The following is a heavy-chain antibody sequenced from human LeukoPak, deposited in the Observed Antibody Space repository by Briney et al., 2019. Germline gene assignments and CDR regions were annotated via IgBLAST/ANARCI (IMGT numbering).Heavy chain of an antibody. CDR1: GYSISSGYY. CDR2: IYHSGST. CDR3: ARHNSSSWYVPEYFQH. V-gene: IGHV4-38-2*02. D-gene: IGHD6-13*01. J-gene: IGHJ1*01. Sequence: SETLSLTCTVSGYSISSGYYWGWIRQPPGKGLEWIGSIYHSGSTYYNPSLKSRVTISVDTSKNQFSLKLSSVTAADTAVYYCARHNSSSWYVPEYFQHWGQGTLVAVSS.